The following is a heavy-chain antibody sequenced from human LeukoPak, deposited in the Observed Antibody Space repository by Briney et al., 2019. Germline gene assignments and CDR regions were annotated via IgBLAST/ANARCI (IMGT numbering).Heavy chain of an antibody. Sequence: ASVKVSCKVSGYTLTELSMHWVRQAPGKGLEWMGGFDPEDGETIYAQKFQGRVTMTEDTSTDTAYMELSSLRSKDTAVYYCATTYDYVWGSYRVKRYYFDYWGQGTLVTVSS. CDR2: FDPEDGET. CDR1: GYTLTELS. CDR3: ATTYDYVWGSYRVKRYYFDY. V-gene: IGHV1-24*01. J-gene: IGHJ4*02. D-gene: IGHD3-16*01.